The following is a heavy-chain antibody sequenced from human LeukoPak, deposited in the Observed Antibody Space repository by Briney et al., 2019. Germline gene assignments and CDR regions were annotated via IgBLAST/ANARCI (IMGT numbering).Heavy chain of an antibody. Sequence: ASVKVSCKASGYTFTSYAMNWVRQAPGQGLEWMGWINTNTGNPTYAQGFTGRFVFSLDTSVSMAYLQICSLKAEDTAVYYCARTYYYGSGSYYSPESYSGDDAFDIWGQGTMVTVPS. V-gene: IGHV7-4-1*01. D-gene: IGHD3-10*01. CDR1: GYTFTSYA. CDR3: ARTYYYGSGSYYSPESYSGDDAFDI. CDR2: INTNTGNP. J-gene: IGHJ3*02.